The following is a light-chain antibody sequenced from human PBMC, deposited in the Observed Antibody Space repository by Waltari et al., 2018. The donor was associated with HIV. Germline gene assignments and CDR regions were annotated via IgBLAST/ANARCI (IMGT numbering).Light chain of an antibody. CDR3: HQYYSAPWT. CDR1: RSVLYSSDNKNY. J-gene: IGKJ1*01. CDR2: WAS. Sequence: IVITQPPDSLAVSLGETATITCKSSRSVLYSSDNKNYLAWSQQKPGRPPKLLIYWASTRESGVPDRFSGSGSGTDFTLTISSLQAEDVAVYYCHQYYSAPWTFGQGTKVEI. V-gene: IGKV4-1*01.